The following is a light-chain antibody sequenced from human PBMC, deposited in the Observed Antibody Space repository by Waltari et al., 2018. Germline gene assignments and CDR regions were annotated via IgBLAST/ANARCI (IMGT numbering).Light chain of an antibody. J-gene: IGKJ4*01. V-gene: IGKV3-20*01. CDR3: QQYGSSPLT. Sequence: EIVLTQSPGTLSLSPGERAPLSRRASQSVSSSYLAWYQQKPGQAPRLLIYGASSRATGIPDRFSGSGSGTDFTLTISRLEPEDFAVYYCQQYGSSPLTFGGGTKVEIK. CDR2: GAS. CDR1: QSVSSSY.